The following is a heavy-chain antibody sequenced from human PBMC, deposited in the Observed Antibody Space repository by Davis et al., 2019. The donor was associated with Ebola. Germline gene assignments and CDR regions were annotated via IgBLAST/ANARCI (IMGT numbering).Heavy chain of an antibody. CDR2: IRHDASSE. V-gene: IGHV3-30*02. CDR1: GFSFSGFG. D-gene: IGHD1-14*01. CDR3: AKDNLPTPFYCYGMDV. Sequence: GGSLRLSCAASGFSFSGFGMHWVRQAPGKGLQWVAFIRHDASSEYYADSVKGRFTISRDNSKNTLYLQMNSLRAEDTAVYYCAKDNLPTPFYCYGMDVWGKGTTVTVSS. J-gene: IGHJ6*04.